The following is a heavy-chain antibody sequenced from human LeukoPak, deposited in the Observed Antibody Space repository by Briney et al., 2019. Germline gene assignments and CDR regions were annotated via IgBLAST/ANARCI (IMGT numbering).Heavy chain of an antibody. CDR1: GYSFTSYW. Sequence: GESLKISCKGSGYSFTSYWIGWVRQMPGKGLEWMGIIYPGDSDTRYSPSFQGQVTISADKSISTAYLQWSSLEASDTAMYYCARPYDSSGYYFDYWGQGTLVTVSS. D-gene: IGHD3-22*01. V-gene: IGHV5-51*01. CDR3: ARPYDSSGYYFDY. CDR2: IYPGDSDT. J-gene: IGHJ4*02.